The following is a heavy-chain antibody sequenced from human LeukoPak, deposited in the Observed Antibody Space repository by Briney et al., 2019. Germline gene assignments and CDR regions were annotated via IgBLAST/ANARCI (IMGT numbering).Heavy chain of an antibody. CDR2: ISTYNGNT. J-gene: IGHJ4*02. Sequence: ASVKVSCKASGYTFTSYGISWVRQAPAEGLEWMGWISTYNGNTNYARKLQGRVTMTTDTSTSTAYMELRSLRSDDTAIYYCARDPRVGEYYALGSLDYWGQGTLVTVSS. CDR3: ARDPRVGEYYALGSLDY. D-gene: IGHD3-10*01. V-gene: IGHV1-18*01. CDR1: GYTFTSYG.